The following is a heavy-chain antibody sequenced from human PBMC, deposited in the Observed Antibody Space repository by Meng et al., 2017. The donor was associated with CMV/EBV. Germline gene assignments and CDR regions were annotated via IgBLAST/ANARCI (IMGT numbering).Heavy chain of an antibody. CDR3: ARDRAGAAGSTGYYGMDV. CDR2: ISSSGSTI. J-gene: IGHJ6*02. Sequence: GESLKISCAASGFTFSDYYMSWIRQAPGKGLEWVSYISSSGSTIYYADSVKDRFTISRDNAKNSLYLQMNSLRAEDTAVYYCARDRAGAAGSTGYYGMDVWGQGTTVTVSS. CDR1: GFTFSDYY. D-gene: IGHD6-19*01. V-gene: IGHV3-11*01.